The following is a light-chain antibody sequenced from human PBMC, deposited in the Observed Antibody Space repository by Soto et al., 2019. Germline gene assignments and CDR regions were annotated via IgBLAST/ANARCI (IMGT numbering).Light chain of an antibody. V-gene: IGKV1-8*01. Sequence: AIRMTQSPSSFSASTGDRVTSTCRASQGISSDLAWYQQKPGKAPKLLIYAASTLQSGVPSRFSGSGSGTDFTLTISCLQSEDFATYYCQQYYSYPFTFGGGTKVEIK. CDR2: AAS. CDR1: QGISSD. CDR3: QQYYSYPFT. J-gene: IGKJ4*01.